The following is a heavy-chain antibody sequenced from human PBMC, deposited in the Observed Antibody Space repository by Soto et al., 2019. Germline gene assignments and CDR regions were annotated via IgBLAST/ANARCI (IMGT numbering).Heavy chain of an antibody. CDR1: GYTFTTYA. CDR3: ARVFEGSGSLGY. Sequence: QVHLVQSGAEVKKPGASVKVSCKASGYTFTTYAMHWVRQAPGQRLEWMGWINAGNGNTKYSQKFQGRVTITKDTSASPAYMELSSLRSEDTAVYYCARVFEGSGSLGYWGQGTLVTVSS. D-gene: IGHD3-10*01. CDR2: INAGNGNT. V-gene: IGHV1-3*01. J-gene: IGHJ4*02.